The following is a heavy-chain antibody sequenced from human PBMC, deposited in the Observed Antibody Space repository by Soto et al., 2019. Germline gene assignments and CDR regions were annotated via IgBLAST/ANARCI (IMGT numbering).Heavy chain of an antibody. J-gene: IGHJ4*02. CDR2: ISYDGNNA. CDR3: AKGADSGSGSYYTRDS. CDR1: GFTFSSHG. V-gene: IGHV3-30*18. D-gene: IGHD3-10*01. Sequence: QVQLVESGGGVVQPGRSLRLSCAASGFTFSSHGMLWVRQAPGKGLEWVALISYDGNNAYYADSVKGRFTISRDNSKNTVYLQMNSLRAEPTAVYYRAKGADSGSGSYYTRDSWGQSTLVTVSS.